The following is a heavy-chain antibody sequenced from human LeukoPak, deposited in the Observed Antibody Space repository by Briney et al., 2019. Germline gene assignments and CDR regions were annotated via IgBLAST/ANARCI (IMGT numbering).Heavy chain of an antibody. CDR1: GFTFSRYW. J-gene: IGHJ4*02. Sequence: PGGSLRLSCAASGFTFSRYWMSWVRQAPGKGLEWVAIIKQDGSEKYYVESVKGRFTISRDNAKDSLYLQMSSLRAEDTAVYYCATQGTLGYSSAYYWGQGTLVTVSS. V-gene: IGHV3-7*01. D-gene: IGHD3-22*01. CDR2: IKQDGSEK. CDR3: ATQGTLGYSSAYY.